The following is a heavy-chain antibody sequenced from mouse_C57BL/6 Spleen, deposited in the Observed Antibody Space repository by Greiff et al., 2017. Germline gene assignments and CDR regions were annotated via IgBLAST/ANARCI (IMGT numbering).Heavy chain of an antibody. V-gene: IGHV1-69*01. CDR1: GYTFTSYW. Sequence: QVQLQQPGAELVMPGASVKLSCKASGYTFTSYWMHWVKQRPGQGLEWIGEIDPSDSYTNYNQKFKGKSTLTVDKSSSTAYMQLSSLTSEDSAVYYCARLGGDPYYAMDYWGQGTSVTVSS. CDR2: IDPSDSYT. D-gene: IGHD3-3*01. CDR3: ARLGGDPYYAMDY. J-gene: IGHJ4*01.